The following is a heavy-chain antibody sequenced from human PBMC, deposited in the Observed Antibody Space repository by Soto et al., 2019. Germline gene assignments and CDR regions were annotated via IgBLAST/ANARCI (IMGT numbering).Heavy chain of an antibody. CDR1: GDSISSDIW. Sequence: PETLSLTCAVSGDSISSDIWWNWVRQSPGKGLEWIGEIYHRGTTNYNPSLKSRVTISVDTSKHQFSLNLSSVTAADTAVYYCALYCSSTSCYGRWNYWGQGTLVTVSS. D-gene: IGHD2-2*01. CDR2: IYHRGTT. V-gene: IGHV4-4*03. CDR3: ALYCSSTSCYGRWNY. J-gene: IGHJ4*02.